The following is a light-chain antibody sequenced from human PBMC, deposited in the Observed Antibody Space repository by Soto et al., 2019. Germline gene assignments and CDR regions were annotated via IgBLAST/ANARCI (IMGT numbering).Light chain of an antibody. Sequence: EIVLTQSPATLSLSPGERATLSCRASQSVRSNLAWYQQKPGQAPRLLIYDASNRATGIPARFSGSGSGTDFTLTISSLEPEDSALYYWQQRTRWPPLTFGGGTKVEIK. V-gene: IGKV3-11*01. CDR1: QSVRSN. CDR3: QQRTRWPPLT. J-gene: IGKJ4*01. CDR2: DAS.